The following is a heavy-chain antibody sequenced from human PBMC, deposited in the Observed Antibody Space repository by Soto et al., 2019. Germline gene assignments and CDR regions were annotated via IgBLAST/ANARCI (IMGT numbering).Heavy chain of an antibody. CDR1: GFSISSEGVG. CDR3: VYSVRGQGCSGASCYYTDV. V-gene: IGHV2-5*04. J-gene: IGHJ6*03. D-gene: IGHD1-26*01. CDR2: TSWDDDR. Sequence: QITLKESGPTLVKPTQTLTLTCTFSGFSISSEGVGVAWIRQPPGKALEWLARTSWDDDREYSPSLKNSLTILRDNSKCQVVLVMTNMDLVDTGTYYCVYSVRGQGCSGASCYYTDVWGKGITVTVSS.